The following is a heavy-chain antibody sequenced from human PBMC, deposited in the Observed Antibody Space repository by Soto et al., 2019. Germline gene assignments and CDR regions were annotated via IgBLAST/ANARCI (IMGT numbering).Heavy chain of an antibody. Sequence: EVQLVESGGGLVQPGGSQRLSCAASGFTFSSYWMHWVRQAPGNGLVWVSRINSDGSTTNYADSVKGRFTISRDIAKNTLYLQMNSLRAEDTAVYYCARSAYGDYFYYYYMDVWGKGTTVTVSS. CDR1: GFTFSSYW. CDR2: INSDGSTT. V-gene: IGHV3-74*01. J-gene: IGHJ6*03. CDR3: ARSAYGDYFYYYYMDV. D-gene: IGHD4-17*01.